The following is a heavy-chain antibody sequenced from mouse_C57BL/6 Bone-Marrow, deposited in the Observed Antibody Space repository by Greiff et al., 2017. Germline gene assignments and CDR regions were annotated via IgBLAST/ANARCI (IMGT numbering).Heavy chain of an antibody. J-gene: IGHJ1*03. Sequence: EVKVVESEGGLVQPGSSMKLSCTASGFTFSDYYMAWVRQVPEKGLEWVANINYDGSSTYYLESLKGRFIISRDNAKNILYLQMSSLKSEDTATYYCAREDAGSDWYFDVWGTGTTVTVSS. V-gene: IGHV5-16*01. CDR3: AREDAGSDWYFDV. CDR2: INYDGSST. D-gene: IGHD1-1*01. CDR1: GFTFSDYY.